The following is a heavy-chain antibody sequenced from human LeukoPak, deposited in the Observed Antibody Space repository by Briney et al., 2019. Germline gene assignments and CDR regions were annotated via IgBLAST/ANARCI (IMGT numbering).Heavy chain of an antibody. D-gene: IGHD2-21*01. CDR1: GFTFSSYW. J-gene: IGHJ4*02. Sequence: RSGGSLRLSCAASGFTFSSYWMHWVRQAPGKGLVWVSGIYSNGSKTIYADSVKGRFTISRDNAKNTPYLQMNSLRAEDTAVYYCARRGDSDLDYWGQGTLVTVSS. V-gene: IGHV3-74*01. CDR2: IYSNGSKT. CDR3: ARRGDSDLDY.